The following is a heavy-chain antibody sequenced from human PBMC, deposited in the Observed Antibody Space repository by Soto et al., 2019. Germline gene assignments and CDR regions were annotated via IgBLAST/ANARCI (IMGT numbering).Heavy chain of an antibody. CDR3: ARGMDYYKFDY. CDR1: GGSFSGYY. V-gene: IGHV4-34*01. CDR2: INHSGST. D-gene: IGHD1-26*01. Sequence: ASETLSLTRAVYGGSFSGYYWSWIRQPPGKGLEWIGEINHSGSTNYNPSLKSRVTISVDTSKNQFSLKLSSVTAADTAVYYCARGMDYYKFDYWGQGTLVTVSS. J-gene: IGHJ4*02.